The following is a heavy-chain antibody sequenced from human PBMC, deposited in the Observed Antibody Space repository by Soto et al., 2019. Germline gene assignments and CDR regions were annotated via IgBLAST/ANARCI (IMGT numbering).Heavy chain of an antibody. V-gene: IGHV4-59*12. CDR3: ARGHLWFGELFYYYYGMDV. Sequence: SETLSLTCTVAGGSISSYYGSWIRQPAGKGLEWIGYIYFTGSTNYNPSLKSRVTISVDTSKNQFSLKLSSVTAADTAVYYCARGHLWFGELFYYYYGMDVWGQGTTVT. CDR2: IYFTGST. CDR1: GGSISSYY. D-gene: IGHD3-10*01. J-gene: IGHJ6*02.